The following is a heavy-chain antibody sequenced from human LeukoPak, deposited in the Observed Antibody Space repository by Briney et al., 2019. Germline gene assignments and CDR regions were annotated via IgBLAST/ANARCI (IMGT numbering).Heavy chain of an antibody. D-gene: IGHD1-26*01. CDR2: IIPILGIA. J-gene: IGHJ4*02. Sequence: ASVKVSCKASGGTFSSYTISWVRQAPGQGLEWMGRIIPILGIANYAQKFQGRVTINADKSTSTAYMELSSLRSEDTAVYYCARDRVVGGPDYWGQGTLVTVSS. CDR3: ARDRVVGGPDY. CDR1: GGTFSSYT. V-gene: IGHV1-69*04.